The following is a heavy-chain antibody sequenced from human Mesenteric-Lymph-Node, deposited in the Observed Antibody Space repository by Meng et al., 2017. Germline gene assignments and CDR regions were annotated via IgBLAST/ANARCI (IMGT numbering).Heavy chain of an antibody. Sequence: GGSLRLSCAASGFTFSSYAMHWVRQAPGKGLEWVAVISYDGSNKYYADSVKGRFTISRDNSKNTLYLQMNSLRAEDTALYYCARLYGFNDSSGGDAFDIWGQGTMVTVSS. CDR2: ISYDGSNK. CDR3: ARLYGFNDSSGGDAFDI. J-gene: IGHJ3*02. CDR1: GFTFSSYA. D-gene: IGHD3-22*01. V-gene: IGHV3-30*07.